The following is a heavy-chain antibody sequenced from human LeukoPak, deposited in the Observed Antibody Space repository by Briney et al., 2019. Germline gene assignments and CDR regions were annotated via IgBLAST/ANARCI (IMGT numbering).Heavy chain of an antibody. D-gene: IGHD3-16*02. J-gene: IGHJ5*02. CDR1: GGSFSGYY. CDR3: AGVSGRYDYVWGSYRNWFDP. CDR2: INHSGST. V-gene: IGHV4-34*01. Sequence: SETLSLTCAVYGGSFSGYYWSWIRQPPGKGLEWIGEINHSGSTNYNPSLKSRVTISVDTSKNQFSLKLSSVTAADTAVYYCAGVSGRYDYVWGSYRNWFDPWGQGTLVIVSS.